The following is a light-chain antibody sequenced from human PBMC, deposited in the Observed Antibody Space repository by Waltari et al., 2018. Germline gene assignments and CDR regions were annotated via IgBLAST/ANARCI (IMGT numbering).Light chain of an antibody. Sequence: DIVMTQSPDSLAVSLGERATINCKSSQSVLYSSNNKSYLAWYQHKPGQPPKLLIYWASNRESGVPDRFSGSGSGTDFTLTISSLQAEDVAVYYCQQYYSTPWTFGQGTKVEI. CDR3: QQYYSTPWT. V-gene: IGKV4-1*01. J-gene: IGKJ1*01. CDR1: QSVLYSSNNKSY. CDR2: WAS.